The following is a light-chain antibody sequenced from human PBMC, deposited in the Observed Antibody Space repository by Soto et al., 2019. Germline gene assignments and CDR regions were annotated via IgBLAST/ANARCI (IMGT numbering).Light chain of an antibody. Sequence: DIQMTQSPPTLSASVGDRVTITCRASQPISSWLAWYHQKPGKAPKLLIYDASNLESGVPSSFSGSGSGTEFTLTISSLQPEDFGIYYCQQYENYWTFGQGTKVEIK. CDR2: DAS. CDR3: QQYENYWT. V-gene: IGKV1-5*01. CDR1: QPISSW. J-gene: IGKJ1*01.